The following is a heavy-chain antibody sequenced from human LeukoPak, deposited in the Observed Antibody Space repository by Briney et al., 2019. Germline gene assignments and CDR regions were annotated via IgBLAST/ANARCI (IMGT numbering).Heavy chain of an antibody. J-gene: IGHJ4*02. Sequence: GGSLRLSCAASGFTFSSYGMHWVRQAPGKGLEWVAVILSDGSKEFYTDSVKGRFTISRDNSKNTLYLQLNSLRVEDTAVYYCARDMTMVTTGDYWGQGTLVTVSS. V-gene: IGHV3-33*01. CDR2: ILSDGSKE. CDR1: GFTFSSYG. CDR3: ARDMTMVTTGDY. D-gene: IGHD4-17*01.